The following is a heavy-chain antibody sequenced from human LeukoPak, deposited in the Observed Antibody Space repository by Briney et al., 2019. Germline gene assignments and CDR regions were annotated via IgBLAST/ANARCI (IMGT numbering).Heavy chain of an antibody. CDR1: GYTFTSYG. CDR2: ISAYNGNT. D-gene: IGHD2-2*02. Sequence: ASVKVSRKASGYTFTSYGVSWVRQAPGQGLEWMGWISAYNGNTNYAQKFQGRLTMTTDTSTSTAYMEVRSLRSDDTAVYYCARGYCSGTSCYTGVYYYYYGMDVWGQGTTVTVSS. J-gene: IGHJ6*02. CDR3: ARGYCSGTSCYTGVYYYYYGMDV. V-gene: IGHV1-18*01.